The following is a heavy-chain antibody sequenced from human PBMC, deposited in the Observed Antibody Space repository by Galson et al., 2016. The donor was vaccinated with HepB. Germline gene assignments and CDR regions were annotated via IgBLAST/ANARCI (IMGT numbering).Heavy chain of an antibody. J-gene: IGHJ4*02. CDR1: GFSLSTSGMC. Sequence: PALVKPTQTLTLTCTFSGFSLSTSGMCVSWIRQPPGKALEWLALIDWDDDKYYSTSLKTRLTISKDTSKNQVVLTMTNMDPVDTATYYWARMPGIAVAGSHFDYWGQGTLVTVSS. V-gene: IGHV2-70*01. D-gene: IGHD6-19*01. CDR3: ARMPGIAVAGSHFDY. CDR2: IDWDDDK.